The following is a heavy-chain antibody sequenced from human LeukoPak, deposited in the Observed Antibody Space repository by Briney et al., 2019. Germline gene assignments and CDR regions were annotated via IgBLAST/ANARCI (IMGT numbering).Heavy chain of an antibody. D-gene: IGHD5-18*01. Sequence: PGGSLRLSCAASGFTFSSYAMSWVRQAPGKGLEYVSAISSNGGSTYYANSVKGRFTISRDNSKNTLYLQMGSLRAEDMAVYYCARDVSGYSYGERVYDYWGQGTLVTVSS. CDR1: GFTFSSYA. CDR2: ISSNGGST. CDR3: ARDVSGYSYGERVYDY. V-gene: IGHV3-64*01. J-gene: IGHJ4*02.